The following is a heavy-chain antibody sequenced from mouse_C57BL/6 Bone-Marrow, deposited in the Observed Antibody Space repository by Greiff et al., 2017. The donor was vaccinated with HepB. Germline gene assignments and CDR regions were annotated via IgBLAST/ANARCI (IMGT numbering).Heavy chain of an antibody. CDR3: ARHRYYYGSSYWYFDV. V-gene: IGHV1-4*01. D-gene: IGHD1-1*01. Sequence: VQLQQSGAELARPGASVKMSCKASGYTFTSYTMHWVKQRPGQGLEWIGYINPSSGYTKYNQKFKDKATLTADKSSSTAYMQLSSLKSEDSAVYYCARHRYYYGSSYWYFDVWGTGTTVTVSS. CDR2: INPSSGYT. J-gene: IGHJ1*03. CDR1: GYTFTSYT.